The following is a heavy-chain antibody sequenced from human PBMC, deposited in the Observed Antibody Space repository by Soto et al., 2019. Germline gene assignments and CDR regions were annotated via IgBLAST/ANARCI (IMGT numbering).Heavy chain of an antibody. Sequence: SETLSLTCTVSGGSIGSGDYYWSWIRQPPGKGVEWIRFLYYSGNTYDTPSLKSRLTISLDTSKNQFSLNLSSVTAADTAVYLGARDPRQLEPTLCFDPWGQGTLVTVSS. CDR1: GGSIGSGDYY. D-gene: IGHD1-1*01. CDR2: LYYSGNT. V-gene: IGHV4-30-4*01. J-gene: IGHJ5*02. CDR3: ARDPRQLEPTLCFDP.